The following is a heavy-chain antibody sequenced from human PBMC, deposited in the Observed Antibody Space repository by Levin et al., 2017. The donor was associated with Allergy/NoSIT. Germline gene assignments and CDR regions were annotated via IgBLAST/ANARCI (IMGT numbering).Heavy chain of an antibody. V-gene: IGHV4-59*08. CDR3: ARHLQGSCSGGSCYAYWYFNL. Sequence: SQTLSLTCTVSGGSISNNYWSWIRQPPGKGLEWIGYTPYSGSTNYNPSLKSRVTISLDTSKNQFSLSLTSVTAVYTAVYFCARHLQGSCSGGSCYAYWYFNLWGRGTLVTVSS. CDR2: TPYSGST. D-gene: IGHD2-15*01. J-gene: IGHJ2*01. CDR1: GGSISNNY.